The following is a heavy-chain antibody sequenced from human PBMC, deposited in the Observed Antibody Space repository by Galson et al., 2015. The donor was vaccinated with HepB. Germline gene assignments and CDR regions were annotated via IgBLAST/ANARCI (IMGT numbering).Heavy chain of an antibody. D-gene: IGHD6-19*01. CDR3: ARVSFLDSSGWFLQYNWFDP. CDR2: MNPNSGNT. V-gene: IGHV1-8*01. Sequence: SVKVSCKASGYTFTSYDINWVRQATGQGLEWMGWMNPNSGNTGYAQKFQGRVTMTRNTSISTAYMELSSLRSEDTAVYYCARVSFLDSSGWFLQYNWFDPWGQGTLVTVSS. J-gene: IGHJ5*02. CDR1: GYTFTSYD.